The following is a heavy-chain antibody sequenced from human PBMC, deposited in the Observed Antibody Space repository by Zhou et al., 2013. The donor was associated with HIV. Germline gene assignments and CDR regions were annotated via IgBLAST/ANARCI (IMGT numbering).Heavy chain of an antibody. CDR2: IIPIFGTA. V-gene: IGHV1-69*05. CDR1: GGTFSSYA. D-gene: IGHD5-18*01. Sequence: QVQLVQSGAEVKKPGSSVKVSCKASGGTFSSYAISWVRQAPGQGLEWMGGIIPIFGTANYAQKFQGRVTITTDESTSTAYMELSSLRSEDTAVYYCARAEGGYSYGSSYYYYYMDVWGKGTTVTVSS. J-gene: IGHJ6*03. CDR3: ARAEGGYSYGSSYYYYYMDV.